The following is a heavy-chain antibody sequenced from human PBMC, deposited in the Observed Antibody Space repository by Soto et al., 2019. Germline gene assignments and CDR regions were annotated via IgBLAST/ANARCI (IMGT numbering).Heavy chain of an antibody. CDR3: ARGRRSVFLEALLYYYGMDV. CDR2: INHSGST. J-gene: IGHJ6*02. V-gene: IGHV4-34*01. Sequence: SETLSLTCAVYGGSFSGYYWSWIRQPPGKGLEWIGEINHSGSTNYNPSLKSRVTISVDTSKNQFSLKLSSVTAADTAVYYCARGRRSVFLEALLYYYGMDVWGQGTTVTVSS. CDR1: GGSFSGYY. D-gene: IGHD3-3*01.